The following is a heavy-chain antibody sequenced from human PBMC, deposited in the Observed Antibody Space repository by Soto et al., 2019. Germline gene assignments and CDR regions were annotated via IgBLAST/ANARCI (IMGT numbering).Heavy chain of an antibody. V-gene: IGHV4-34*01. J-gene: IGHJ4*02. D-gene: IGHD7-27*01. Sequence: QVQLQQWGAGLLKPSETLSLTCAVYGGSFSGYYWSWIRQPPGKGLEWIGEINHSGSTNYNPSLKSRVTISVDTSKNQFSLKLSSVTAADMAVYYCARAVVWGFDYWGQGTLVTVSS. CDR2: INHSGST. CDR3: ARAVVWGFDY. CDR1: GGSFSGYY.